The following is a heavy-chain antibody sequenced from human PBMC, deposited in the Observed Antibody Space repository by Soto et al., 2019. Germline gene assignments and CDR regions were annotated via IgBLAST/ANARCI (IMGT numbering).Heavy chain of an antibody. CDR1: GFTFSSYW. CDR2: IKQDGSEK. D-gene: IGHD3-22*01. Sequence: GGSLRLSCAASGFTFSSYWISWVRQAPGKGLEWVANIKQDGSEKYYVDSVKGRFTISRDNAKNSLYLQMNSLRAEDTAVYYCAGGVYDSSGYYQTLGYWGQGTLVTVSS. J-gene: IGHJ4*02. CDR3: AGGVYDSSGYYQTLGY. V-gene: IGHV3-7*01.